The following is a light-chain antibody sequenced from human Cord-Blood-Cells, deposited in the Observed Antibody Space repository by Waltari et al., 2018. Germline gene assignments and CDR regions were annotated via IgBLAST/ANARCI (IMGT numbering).Light chain of an antibody. CDR1: QGIRND. CDR3: LQDYNYPWT. V-gene: IGKV1-6*01. CDR2: AAS. Sequence: AIQMTQSPSSLSASVGDRVTITCRASQGIRNDLGWYQQKPGKAPKLLFYAASSLQSGVPSRFSCSGSGTDFTLTISSLQPEYFATYDCLQDYNYPWTFGQGTKVEIK. J-gene: IGKJ1*01.